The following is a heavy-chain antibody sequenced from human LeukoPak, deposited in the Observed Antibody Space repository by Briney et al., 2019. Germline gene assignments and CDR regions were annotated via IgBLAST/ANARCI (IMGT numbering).Heavy chain of an antibody. D-gene: IGHD5-24*01. V-gene: IGHV3-7*03. CDR1: GFSFSNYW. J-gene: IGHJ4*02. CDR3: ARDPRDDHNSLDY. Sequence: GGSLRLSCAASGFSFSNYWISWVRQSPEKGLEWVANIKEGGSARYYVESVKGRFTISRDNAKNSLYLQMGSLRADDTAMYYCARDPRDDHNSLDYWGQGTQVTVSS. CDR2: IKEGGSAR.